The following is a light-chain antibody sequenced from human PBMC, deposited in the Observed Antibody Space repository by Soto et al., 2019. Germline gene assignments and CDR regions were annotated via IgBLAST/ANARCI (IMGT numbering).Light chain of an antibody. CDR2: AAS. V-gene: IGKV1-27*01. J-gene: IGKJ3*01. Sequence: DIQMTQSPSSLSASVGDRVTITCRASQGISNYLAWYQQKPGKVPKLLIYAASTLQSGVPSRFSGSGSGTDFPLTISSLQPEDVATYYCQKYNSAPRGFTFGPGTKVDIK. CDR1: QGISNY. CDR3: QKYNSAPRGFT.